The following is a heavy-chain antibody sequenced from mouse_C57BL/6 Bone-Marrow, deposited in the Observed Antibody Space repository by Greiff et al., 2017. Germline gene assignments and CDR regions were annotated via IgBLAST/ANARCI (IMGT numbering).Heavy chain of an antibody. V-gene: IGHV1-55*01. CDR3: ARRHYSWSSYVGYYFDY. CDR1: GYTFTSYW. D-gene: IGHD1-1*01. CDR2: IYPGSGST. J-gene: IGHJ2*01. Sequence: VQRVESGAELVKPGASVKMSCKASGYTFTSYWITWVKQRPGQGLEWIGDIYPGSGSTKYNEKFKSKATLTVDKSSSTAYMQLRSLTSEDSAVYFCARRHYSWSSYVGYYFDYWGQGTTLTVSS.